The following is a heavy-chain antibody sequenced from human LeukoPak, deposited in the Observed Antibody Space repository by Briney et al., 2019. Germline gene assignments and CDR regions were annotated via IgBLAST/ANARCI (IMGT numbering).Heavy chain of an antibody. CDR3: AAWSDSPADAFDI. D-gene: IGHD3-3*01. CDR1: GYIFTAYY. J-gene: IGHJ3*02. CDR2: INPNSGGT. V-gene: IGHV1-2*04. Sequence: GASVKVSCKASGYIFTAYYLHWVRQAPGQGLEWMGWINPNSGGTNYAQKFQGWVTMTRDTSISTAYMELSRLRSDDTAVYYCAAWSDSPADAFDIWGQGTMVTVAS.